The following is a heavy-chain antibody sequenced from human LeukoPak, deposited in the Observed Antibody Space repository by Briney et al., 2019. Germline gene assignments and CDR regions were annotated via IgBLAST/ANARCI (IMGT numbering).Heavy chain of an antibody. J-gene: IGHJ4*02. Sequence: GGSLRPSCAASGFTFTNNAMTWVRQAPGKGLEWVTTITGTDDTTYYADSVKGRFTISRDYSKSMVHLQMNSLRAEDSAIYYCAKGPQLNSGYHPDYWGQGTLVTVSS. CDR3: AKGPQLNSGYHPDY. V-gene: IGHV3-23*01. CDR2: ITGTDDTT. D-gene: IGHD3-22*01. CDR1: GFTFTNNA.